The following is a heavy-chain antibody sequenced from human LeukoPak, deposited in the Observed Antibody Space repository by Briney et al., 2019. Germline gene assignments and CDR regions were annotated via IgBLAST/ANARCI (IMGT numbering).Heavy chain of an antibody. V-gene: IGHV4-39*01. D-gene: IGHD3-16*02. CDR3: ARRVSGELSVSWFDP. CDR2: IYYSGST. CDR1: GGSISSSSYY. J-gene: IGHJ5*02. Sequence: SETLSLTCTVSGGSISSSSYYWGWIRQPPGKGLEWIGSIYYSGSTYYNPSLKSRVTISVDTSKNQFSLKLSSVTAADTAVHYCARRVSGELSVSWFDPWGQGTLVTVSS.